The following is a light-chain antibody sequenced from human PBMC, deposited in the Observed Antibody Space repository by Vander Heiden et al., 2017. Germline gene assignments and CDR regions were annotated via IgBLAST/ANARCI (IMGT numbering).Light chain of an antibody. CDR1: ALPKQY. Sequence: SYELTQPPSVSVSPGQTARITCSGDALPKQYAYWYQQKPGQAPVLVIYKDSERPSGIPERFSGSSSGTTATLTISGVQAEDEADYYCQSADSSGTYVVFGGGTKLTVL. J-gene: IGLJ2*01. CDR3: QSADSSGTYVV. V-gene: IGLV3-25*03. CDR2: KDS.